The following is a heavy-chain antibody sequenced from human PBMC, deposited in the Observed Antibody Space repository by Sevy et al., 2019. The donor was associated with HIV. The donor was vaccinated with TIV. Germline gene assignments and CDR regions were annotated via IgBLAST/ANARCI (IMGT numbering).Heavy chain of an antibody. J-gene: IGHJ3*02. D-gene: IGHD3-22*01. Sequence: GGSLRLSCAASGFTFSNYAMSWVRQAPGKGLEWVSVIYTGGSTYYAESVKGRFTISRDNSKNTVYLRMNSLRAEDTAVYYCARGSTYYYDDSGYSTRGDAFDIWGQGTMVTVSS. CDR1: GFTFSNYA. V-gene: IGHV3-23*03. CDR3: ARGSTYYYDDSGYSTRGDAFDI. CDR2: IYTGGST.